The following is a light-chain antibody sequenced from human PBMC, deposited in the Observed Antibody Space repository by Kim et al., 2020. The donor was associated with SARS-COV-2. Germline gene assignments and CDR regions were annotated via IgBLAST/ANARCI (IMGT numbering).Light chain of an antibody. CDR3: QQSDSTPYT. J-gene: IGKJ2*01. CDR2: AAS. Sequence: SGSVGDRVTITCRASQGISSYLNWYQQKPGRAPNLLIYAASSLQSGVPSRFSGSGSGTDYTLTITSLQPEDFGTYYCQQSDSTPYTFGQGTKLEI. V-gene: IGKV1-39*01. CDR1: QGISSY.